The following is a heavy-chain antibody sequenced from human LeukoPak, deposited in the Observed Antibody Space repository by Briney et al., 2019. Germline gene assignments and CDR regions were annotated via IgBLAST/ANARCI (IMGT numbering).Heavy chain of an antibody. V-gene: IGHV1-3*01. J-gene: IGHJ4*02. Sequence: ASVKVSCKASGGTFSSYAISWVRQAPGQRLEWMGWINAGNGNTKYSQKFQGRITITRDTSASTAYIELSSLTFEDTAMYYCHRGIDWGQGTLVTVSS. CDR1: GGTFSSYA. CDR3: HRGID. CDR2: INAGNGNT.